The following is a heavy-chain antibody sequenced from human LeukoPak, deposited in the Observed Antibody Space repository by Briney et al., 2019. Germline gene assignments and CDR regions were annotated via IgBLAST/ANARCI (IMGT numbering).Heavy chain of an antibody. CDR3: ARDLEVGTTASKKRAAFDI. CDR2: INPSGGST. V-gene: IGHV1-46*01. J-gene: IGHJ3*02. CDR1: GYTFTSYY. Sequence: ASVKVSCKASGYTFTSYYMHWARQAPGQGLEWMGIINPSGGSTSYAQKFQGRVTMTRDTSISTAYMELSRLRSDDTAVYYCARDLEVGTTASKKRAAFDIWGQGTMVTVSS. D-gene: IGHD4-17*01.